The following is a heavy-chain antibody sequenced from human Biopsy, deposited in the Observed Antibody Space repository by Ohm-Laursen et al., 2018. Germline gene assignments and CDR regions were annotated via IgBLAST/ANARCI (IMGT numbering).Heavy chain of an antibody. CDR1: GSSFSTYD. CDR3: ARGYSRRVSIFEASIYWFDT. Sequence: SVKASCKASGSSFSTYDVNWVRQARGQGLEWMGWMIPSSGKTGYAQRFQGRVTLTMNTSISTAYMELGGLRSEDTAVYFCARGYSRRVSIFEASIYWFDTWGQGTLVTVSS. V-gene: IGHV1-8*01. CDR2: MIPSSGKT. D-gene: IGHD6-6*01. J-gene: IGHJ5*02.